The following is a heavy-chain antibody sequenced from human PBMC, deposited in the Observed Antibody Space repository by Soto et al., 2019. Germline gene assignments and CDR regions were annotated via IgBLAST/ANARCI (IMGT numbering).Heavy chain of an antibody. V-gene: IGHV3-48*01. CDR1: GFTFSSYS. CDR3: VRETATVSAIVIDY. J-gene: IGHJ4*02. Sequence: GGSLRLSCAASGFTFSSYSMNWVRQAPGKGLEWVSYISSSSSTIYYADSVKGRFTISRDNAKNSLYLQMNSLRAEDTAVYYCVRETATVSAIVIDYWGQGTRVTVSS. CDR2: ISSSSSTI. D-gene: IGHD5-18*01.